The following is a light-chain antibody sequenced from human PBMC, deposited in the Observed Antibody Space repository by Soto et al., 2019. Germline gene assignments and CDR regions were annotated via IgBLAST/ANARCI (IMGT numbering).Light chain of an antibody. CDR1: QSVSRN. Sequence: EIVMTQSPATLSVSPGERATLSCRASQSVSRNLAWDPQKPGQAPRLLIYGASTRATDIAARISGSGSGTEFTLTISSLQSEELAVYYCQQYNKWPLTFGGGNKVEIK. J-gene: IGKJ4*02. V-gene: IGKV3-15*01. CDR3: QQYNKWPLT. CDR2: GAS.